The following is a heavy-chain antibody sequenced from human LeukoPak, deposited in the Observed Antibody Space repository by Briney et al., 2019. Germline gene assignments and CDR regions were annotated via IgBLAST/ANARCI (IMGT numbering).Heavy chain of an antibody. CDR2: ISSSSSYI. CDR1: GFTVSSNY. D-gene: IGHD4-17*01. V-gene: IGHV3-21*01. J-gene: IGHJ4*02. CDR3: ARDSNGDYGLDY. Sequence: GGSLRLSCAASGFTVSSNYMSWVRQAPGKGLEWVSSISSSSSYIYYADSVKGRFTIPRDNAKNSLYLQMNSLRAEDTAVYYCARDSNGDYGLDYWGQGTLVTVSS.